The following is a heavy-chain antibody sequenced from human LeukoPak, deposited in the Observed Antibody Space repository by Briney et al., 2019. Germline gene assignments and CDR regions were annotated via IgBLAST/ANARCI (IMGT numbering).Heavy chain of an antibody. V-gene: IGHV4-59*11. CDR3: GRDALVGYCYYYYMDV. J-gene: IGHJ6*03. Sequence: SDTLSLTCTLSGGSISIHYWTWIRQSPVKRLVCIGDISNSGSTRYNPSLKSRVTISIDTPKNQFSLTLSSVTAADTAVYYCGRDALVGYCYYYYMDVWGKGTTVTVSS. CDR1: GGSISIHY. D-gene: IGHD2-15*01. CDR2: ISNSGST.